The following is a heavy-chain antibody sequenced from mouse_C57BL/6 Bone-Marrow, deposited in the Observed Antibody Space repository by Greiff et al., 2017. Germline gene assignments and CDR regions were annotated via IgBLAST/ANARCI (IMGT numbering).Heavy chain of an antibody. J-gene: IGHJ3*01. CDR2: ISSGGSYT. CDR3: ARHVDWDSFAY. CDR1: GFTFSSYG. Sequence: EEKLMESGGDLVKPGGSLKLSCAASGFTFSSYGMSWVRQTPDKRLEWVATISSGGSYTYYPDSVKGRFTISRDNAKNTLYLQMSSLKSEDTAMYYCARHVDWDSFAYWGQGTLVTVSA. D-gene: IGHD4-1*01. V-gene: IGHV5-6*01.